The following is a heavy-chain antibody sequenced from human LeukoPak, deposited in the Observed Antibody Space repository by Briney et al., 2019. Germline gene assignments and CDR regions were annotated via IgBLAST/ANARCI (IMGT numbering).Heavy chain of an antibody. CDR1: GGTFSNYA. V-gene: IGHV1-69*13. CDR2: IIPIFGTA. CDR3: AGPAVVGSRVSRYYYYGMDI. J-gene: IGHJ6*02. Sequence: SVKVSCTPSGGTFSNYAISWVRQAPGQGLEWMGGIIPIFGTANYGQKFQGRVTITAEESTSTAYVELSSLRSEDTAVYYCAGPAVVGSRVSRYYYYGMDIWGQGTTVTVSS. D-gene: IGHD6-13*01.